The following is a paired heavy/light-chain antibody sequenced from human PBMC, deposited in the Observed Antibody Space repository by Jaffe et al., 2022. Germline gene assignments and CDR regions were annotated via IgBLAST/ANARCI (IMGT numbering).Heavy chain of an antibody. CDR2: ISNSGST. CDR3: ARHSPPDRYSSLWFRPFDI. CDR1: GGSISSNSY. D-gene: IGHD6-19*01. V-gene: IGHV4-39*01. Sequence: QLRLQESGPGLVKPSETLSLTCSVSGGSISSNSYWGWIRQPPGQGLEWIGSISNSGSTQYNPSLKSRATIYVDTSKNQFSLKLTSVTAADTAVYYCARHSPPDRYSSLWFRPFDIWGQGTMVTVSS. J-gene: IGHJ3*02.
Light chain of an antibody. CDR3: QQYGSIPFT. CDR2: GAS. V-gene: IGKV3-20*01. CDR1: QSVSSTY. Sequence: EIVLTQSPGTLSLSPGERATLSCRASQSVSSTYLAWYQQQPGQAPRLLIYGASTRATGIPDRFSGSGSGTDFTLSISRLEPEDFAVYYCQQYGSIPFTFGPGTKVDIK. J-gene: IGKJ3*01.